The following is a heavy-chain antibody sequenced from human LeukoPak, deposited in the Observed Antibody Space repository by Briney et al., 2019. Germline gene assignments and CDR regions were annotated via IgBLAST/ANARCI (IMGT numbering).Heavy chain of an antibody. CDR1: GFTFSSYG. J-gene: IGHJ4*02. CDR2: ISYDGSNK. V-gene: IGHV3-30*18. CDR3: ANGIAVAGIFDY. Sequence: GGSLRLSCAASGFTFSSYGMHWVRQAPGKGLEWVAVISYDGSNKYYADSVKGRFTISRDNSKNTLYLQMNSLRAEDTAVYYCANGIAVAGIFDYWGQGTLVTVSS. D-gene: IGHD6-19*01.